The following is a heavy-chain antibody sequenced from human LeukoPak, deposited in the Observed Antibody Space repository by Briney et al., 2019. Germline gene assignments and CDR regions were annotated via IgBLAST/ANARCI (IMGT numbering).Heavy chain of an antibody. CDR3: ARDQAASQVYYFDY. D-gene: IGHD2-15*01. J-gene: IGHJ4*02. CDR1: GFTFSSYW. Sequence: GGSLRLSCAASGFTFSSYWMSWVRQAPGEGLEWVANIKQDGSEKYYVDSVKGRFTISRDNAKNSLYLQMNSLRAEDTAVYYCARDQAASQVYYFDYWGQGTLVTVSS. CDR2: IKQDGSEK. V-gene: IGHV3-7*01.